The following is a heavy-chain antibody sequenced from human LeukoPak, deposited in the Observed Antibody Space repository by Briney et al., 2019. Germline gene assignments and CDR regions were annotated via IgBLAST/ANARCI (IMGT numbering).Heavy chain of an antibody. D-gene: IGHD1-26*01. CDR2: IYPSDSDT. CDR1: DSIFATYW. Sequence: TTGASLQISCQGSDSIFATYWIAWLRQLPGKGLEWMGIIYPSDSDTRYSPSFQGQVTISADKSIKTAYLQWSSLKASDTAMYYCARPLQGIVGATGFDYWGQGTLVTVSS. V-gene: IGHV5-51*01. J-gene: IGHJ4*02. CDR3: ARPLQGIVGATGFDY.